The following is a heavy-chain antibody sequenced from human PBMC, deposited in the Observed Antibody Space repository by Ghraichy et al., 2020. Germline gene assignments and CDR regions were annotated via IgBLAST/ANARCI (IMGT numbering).Heavy chain of an antibody. Sequence: SETLSLTCTVSGGSISSSSYYWGWIRQPPGKGLEWIGSIYYSGSTYYNPSLKSRVTISVDTSKNQFSLKLSSVTAADTAVYYCARHTEYQGGYSYVGPVDYWGQGTLVTVSS. D-gene: IGHD5-18*01. V-gene: IGHV4-39*01. J-gene: IGHJ4*02. CDR1: GGSISSSSYY. CDR3: ARHTEYQGGYSYVGPVDY. CDR2: IYYSGST.